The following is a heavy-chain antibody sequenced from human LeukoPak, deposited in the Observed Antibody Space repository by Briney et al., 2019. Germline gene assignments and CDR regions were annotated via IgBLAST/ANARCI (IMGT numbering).Heavy chain of an antibody. CDR2: IIPIFGTA. J-gene: IGHJ4*02. Sequence: ASVKVSCKASGGTFSSYAISWVRQAPGQGLEWMGGIIPIFGTANYAQKFQGRVTITTDESTSTAYMELRSLRSDDTAVYYCARDRVYGDTFDYWGQGTLVTVSS. V-gene: IGHV1-69*05. D-gene: IGHD4-17*01. CDR3: ARDRVYGDTFDY. CDR1: GGTFSSYA.